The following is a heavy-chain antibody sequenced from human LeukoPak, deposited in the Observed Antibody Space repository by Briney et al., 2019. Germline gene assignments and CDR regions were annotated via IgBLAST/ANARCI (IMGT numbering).Heavy chain of an antibody. CDR2: ISAYNGNT. J-gene: IGHJ6*02. V-gene: IGHV1-18*01. CDR1: GYTFTSYG. D-gene: IGHD2-15*01. Sequence: ASVTVSCKASGYTFTSYGISWVRQAPGQGLEWMGWISAYNGNTNYAQKLQGRVTMTTDTSTSTAYMELRSLRSDDTAVYYCARDPPRIVVVVAATNYYGMDVWGQGTTVTVSS. CDR3: ARDPPRIVVVVAATNYYGMDV.